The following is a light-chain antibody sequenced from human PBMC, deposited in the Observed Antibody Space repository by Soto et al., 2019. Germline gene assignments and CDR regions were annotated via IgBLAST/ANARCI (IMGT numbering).Light chain of an antibody. CDR2: EAS. Sequence: EIVLTQSPGTLSLSPGERLTLSCRTSQSLSTRSLAWYQQKPGQAPSLLIYEASTRAPGTPDRFSGSGSGTDFTLTVSRLEPEDFAVYYCQQYYSMPLTFGGGTNVEIK. J-gene: IGKJ4*01. CDR3: QQYYSMPLT. V-gene: IGKV3-20*01. CDR1: QSLSTRS.